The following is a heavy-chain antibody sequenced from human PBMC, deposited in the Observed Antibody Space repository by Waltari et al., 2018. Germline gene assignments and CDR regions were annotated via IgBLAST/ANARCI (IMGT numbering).Heavy chain of an antibody. D-gene: IGHD2-21*02. CDR3: ARGRVGDGDCLDS. CDR2: INPSGYVI. V-gene: IGHV3-48*03. Sequence: ELQLVESGGGLVQPGGSLRLSCEVSGFVFSAYELTWVRQAPGKGLEWVSFINPSGYVIYAESVKGRFTISRDNSKSSLFLQMNSLRGEDTAVYFCARGRVGDGDCLDSWGQGTLVTVSS. J-gene: IGHJ5*01. CDR1: GFVFSAYE.